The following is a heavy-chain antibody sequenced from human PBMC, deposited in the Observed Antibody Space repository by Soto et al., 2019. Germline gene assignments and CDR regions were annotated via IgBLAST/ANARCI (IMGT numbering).Heavy chain of an antibody. V-gene: IGHV3-48*03. CDR1: GFTFSRFE. CDR3: TRAAWFPYLSFY. Sequence: GGSLRLSCAASGFTFSRFELHWVRQAPGKGLEWISYISSSGSTAYYASSVEGRLTISRDNANNSVYLQMDSLRAEDTALYYCTRAAWFPYLSFYWGQGALVTVSS. D-gene: IGHD3-10*01. J-gene: IGHJ4*02. CDR2: ISSSGSTA.